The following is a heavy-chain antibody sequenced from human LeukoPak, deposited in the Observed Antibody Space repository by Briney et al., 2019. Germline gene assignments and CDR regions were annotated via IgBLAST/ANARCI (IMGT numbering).Heavy chain of an antibody. CDR2: IYGGGST. CDR1: GFTVSSNY. J-gene: IGHJ5*02. V-gene: IGHV3-53*01. CDR3: AKDGYSSSWYGRYWFDP. D-gene: IGHD6-13*01. Sequence: PGGSLRLSCAASGFTVSSNYMSWVRQAPGKGLEWVSVIYGGGSTYYADSVKGRFTISRDNSKNTLYLQMNSLRAEDTAVYYCAKDGYSSSWYGRYWFDPWGQGTLVTVSS.